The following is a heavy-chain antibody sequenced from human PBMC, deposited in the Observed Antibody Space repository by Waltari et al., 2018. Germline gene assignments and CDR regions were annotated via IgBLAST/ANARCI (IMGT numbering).Heavy chain of an antibody. D-gene: IGHD2-15*01. CDR1: GFTFSSYW. CDR3: ARVRWLDY. CDR2: INSDGSRP. J-gene: IGHJ4*02. V-gene: IGHV3-74*01. Sequence: EVQLVESGGGLAQPGGSLRLSCAASGFTFSSYWMYWVRQAPGTGLMWVSQINSDGSRPNYVDSVRGRFTISRDNAKDTLYLQMNSLRVEDTGVYYCARVRWLDYWGQGTLVTVSS.